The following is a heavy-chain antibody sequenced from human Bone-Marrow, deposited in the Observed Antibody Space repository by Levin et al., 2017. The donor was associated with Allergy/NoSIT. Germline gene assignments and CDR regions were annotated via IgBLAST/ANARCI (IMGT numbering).Heavy chain of an antibody. CDR3: ARFLAAAGTKNMYYFDY. CDR1: GFTFSTYA. Sequence: GESLKISCAASGFTFSTYAMHWVRQAPGKGLEWVAAILYDGNNKYYADSMKGRFTISRDNSKNTLYLQMDNLSTEDTAVYYCARFLAAAGTKNMYYFDYWGQGTMVSVSS. J-gene: IGHJ4*02. CDR2: ILYDGNNK. D-gene: IGHD6-13*01. V-gene: IGHV3-30-3*01.